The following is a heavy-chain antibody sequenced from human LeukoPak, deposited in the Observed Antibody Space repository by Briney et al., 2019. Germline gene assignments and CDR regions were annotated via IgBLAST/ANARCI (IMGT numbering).Heavy chain of an antibody. CDR3: AKDWTKVAAFDI. CDR1: GFTFTSYG. D-gene: IGHD3/OR15-3a*01. Sequence: PGGSLRLSCAASGFTFTSYGMHWVRQAPGKGLEWVAFIRYGGNIKYYADSVKGRFTISRDNSKNTVYLQMNNLRAEDIAMYYCAKDWTKVAAFDIWGQGTMVTVSS. CDR2: IRYGGNIK. V-gene: IGHV3-30*02. J-gene: IGHJ3*02.